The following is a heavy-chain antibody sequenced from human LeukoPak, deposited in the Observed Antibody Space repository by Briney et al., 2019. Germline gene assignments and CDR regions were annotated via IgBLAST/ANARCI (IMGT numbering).Heavy chain of an antibody. CDR1: GFTFSDYY. CDR2: ISSSGSTI. V-gene: IGHV3-11*01. Sequence: PGGSLRLSCAASGFTFSDYYMSWIRQAPGKGLEWVSYISSSGSTIYYADSVKGRFTISRDNAKNSLYLQMNSLRAEDTAMYYCATDGYSNSRAYYYYFYMDVWGKGTTVTVSS. J-gene: IGHJ6*03. CDR3: ATDGYSNSRAYYYYFYMDV. D-gene: IGHD4-11*01.